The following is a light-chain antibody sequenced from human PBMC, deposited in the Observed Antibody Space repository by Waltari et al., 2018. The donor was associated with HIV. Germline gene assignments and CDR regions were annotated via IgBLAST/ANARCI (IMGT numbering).Light chain of an antibody. Sequence: DIVVTQSPASLALSLGARDTINCKSSQSVLYSSNNKNYLAWYQQKPGQPPKLLIYWASARESGVPDRFSGSGSGTDFTLTINSLRAEDAAVYFCHQYYTTPQTFGQGTKVEIK. J-gene: IGKJ1*01. CDR1: QSVLYSSNNKNY. V-gene: IGKV4-1*01. CDR2: WAS. CDR3: HQYYTTPQT.